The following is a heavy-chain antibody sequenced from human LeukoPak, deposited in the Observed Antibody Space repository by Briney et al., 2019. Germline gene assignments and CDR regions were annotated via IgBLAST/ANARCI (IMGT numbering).Heavy chain of an antibody. V-gene: IGHV3-64*01. Sequence: GGSLRLSCAASGFTFSNYAIHWVRQAPGKGLECVSAINSIEGRIFYENSVKGRFTISRDNSKNTVFLQMGSLRAEDMAVYYCARARRDCSGGTCYSSYFDYWGQGTQVTVSP. CDR2: INSIEGRI. D-gene: IGHD2-15*01. J-gene: IGHJ4*02. CDR1: GFTFSNYA. CDR3: ARARRDCSGGTCYSSYFDY.